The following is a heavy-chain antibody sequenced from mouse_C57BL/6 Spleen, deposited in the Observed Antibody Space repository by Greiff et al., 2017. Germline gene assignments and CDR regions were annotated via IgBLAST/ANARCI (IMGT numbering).Heavy chain of an antibody. V-gene: IGHV1-53*01. CDR1: GYTFTSYW. J-gene: IGHJ1*03. CDR3: ARHEGGITTGWYFDV. Sequence: QVQLQQPGTELVKPGASVKLSCKASGYTFTSYWMHWVKQRPGQGLEWIGNINPSNGGTNYNEKFKSKATLTVDKSSSTVYMELSRLTSEDSAVYFCARHEGGITTGWYFDVWGTGTTVTVSS. D-gene: IGHD1-1*01. CDR2: INPSNGGT.